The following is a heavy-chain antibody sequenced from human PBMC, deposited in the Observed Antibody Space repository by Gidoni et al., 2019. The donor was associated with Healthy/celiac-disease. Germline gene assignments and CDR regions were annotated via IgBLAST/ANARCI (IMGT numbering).Heavy chain of an antibody. CDR3: ARVVTGSNFDY. J-gene: IGHJ4*02. CDR2: MNPSSGNT. V-gene: IGHV1-8*01. D-gene: IGHD1-20*01. Sequence: QVQLVQSGAEVKKPGASVKVSCKASGYTFTSYYINWLRQVTGQGLEWMGWMNPSSGNTGYAQKFQGRVTMTRNTSISTAYMELSSLRSGDTAVYYCARVVTGSNFDYRGQGTLVTVSS. CDR1: GYTFTSYY.